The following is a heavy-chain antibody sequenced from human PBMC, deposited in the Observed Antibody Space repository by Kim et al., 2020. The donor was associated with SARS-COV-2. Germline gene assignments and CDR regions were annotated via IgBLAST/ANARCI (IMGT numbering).Heavy chain of an antibody. D-gene: IGHD1-26*01. V-gene: IGHV1-3*01. Sequence: ASVKVSCKGSGYTFTPSVIPWVRQAPGQRLEWMGWINVGNGNTKYSEKFQGRVTITRDTSASTAYMELSSLRFEDSAVYYCARDQGVGDYWGQGALVTVSS. CDR3: ARDQGVGDY. CDR2: INVGNGNT. J-gene: IGHJ4*02. CDR1: GYTFTPSV.